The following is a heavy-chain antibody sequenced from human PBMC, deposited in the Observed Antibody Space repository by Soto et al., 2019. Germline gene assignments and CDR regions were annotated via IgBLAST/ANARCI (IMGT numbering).Heavy chain of an antibody. CDR2: INHSGST. CDR3: ARGPTTEKVDS. J-gene: IGHJ4*02. CDR1: GGSISSSNW. Sequence: PSETLSLTCAVSGGSISSSNWWSWVRQPPGKGLEWIGEINHSGSTNYNPSLKSRVTISVDTSKDQFSLALTSVTAADTAMYYCARGPTTEKVDSWGQGILVTVSS. V-gene: IGHV4-4*02.